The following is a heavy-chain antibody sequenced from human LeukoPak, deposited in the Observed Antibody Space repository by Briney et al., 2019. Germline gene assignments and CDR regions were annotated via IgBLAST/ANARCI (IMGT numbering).Heavy chain of an antibody. J-gene: IGHJ4*02. D-gene: IGHD4-17*01. V-gene: IGHV7-4-1*02. CDR1: GYTFTRHA. Sequence: ASVKVSCKASGYTFTRHAMNWVRQAPGQGLEWMGWIDTNTGNPMYAQGFTGRFVFSLDTSVSTAYLQISSLKAEDTAVYYCARDGDYLILGVNYFAYWGQGTLVTVSS. CDR3: ARDGDYLILGVNYFAY. CDR2: IDTNTGNP.